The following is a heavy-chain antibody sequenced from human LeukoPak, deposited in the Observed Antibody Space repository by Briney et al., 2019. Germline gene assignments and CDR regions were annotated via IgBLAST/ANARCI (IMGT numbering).Heavy chain of an antibody. CDR2: IKSKTDGGTT. V-gene: IGHV3-15*01. CDR3: TTDVLRYFDWLNDY. D-gene: IGHD3-9*01. Sequence: PRGSLRLSCAASGFTFSNAWMSWVRQAPGKGLEWVGRIKSKTDGGTTDYAAPVKGRFTISRDDSKNTLYLQMNSLKTEDTAVYYCTTDVLRYFDWLNDYRGQGTLVTVSS. J-gene: IGHJ4*02. CDR1: GFTFSNAW.